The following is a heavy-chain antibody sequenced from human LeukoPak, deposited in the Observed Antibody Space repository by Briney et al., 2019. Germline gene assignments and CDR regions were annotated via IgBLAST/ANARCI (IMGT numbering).Heavy chain of an antibody. Sequence: PGGSLRLSCAASGFTFSDYYMSWLRQAPGKGLEWVANINQDGTEKYYVDSVKGRFTISRDNAKNSLDLQMNSLRVEDTGIYYCVKVAKYYYGSETYYFFEHWGQGTPVTASS. CDR1: GFTFSDYY. CDR2: INQDGTEK. J-gene: IGHJ4*02. CDR3: VKVAKYYYGSETYYFFEH. V-gene: IGHV3-7*01. D-gene: IGHD3-10*01.